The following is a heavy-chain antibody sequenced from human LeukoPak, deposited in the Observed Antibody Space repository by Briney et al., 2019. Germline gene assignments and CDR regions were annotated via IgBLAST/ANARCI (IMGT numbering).Heavy chain of an antibody. CDR3: ARHAYYGSGSYYIGLRY. CDR2: IYPGDSDT. V-gene: IGHV5-51*01. D-gene: IGHD3-10*01. CDR1: GYSFTSYW. J-gene: IGHJ4*02. Sequence: GESLKISCKGSGYSFTSYWIGWVRQMPGKGLEWMGIIYPGDSDTRYSPSFQGQVTISADKSISTAYLQWSSLKASDTAMYYCARHAYYGSGSYYIGLRYRGQGTLVTVSS.